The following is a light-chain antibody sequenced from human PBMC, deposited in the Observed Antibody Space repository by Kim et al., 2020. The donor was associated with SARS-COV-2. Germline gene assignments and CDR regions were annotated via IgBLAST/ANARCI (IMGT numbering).Light chain of an antibody. V-gene: IGLV3-1*01. CDR3: QAWDSSNVI. CDR1: KLGNKY. CDR2: QDS. Sequence: VSPGDTATITCSGDKLGNKYVCWYQQEPGQSPVLVIYQDSRRPSGIPERFSASNSGNTATLTISGTQAMDEADYYCQAWDSSNVIFGGGTKVTVL. J-gene: IGLJ2*01.